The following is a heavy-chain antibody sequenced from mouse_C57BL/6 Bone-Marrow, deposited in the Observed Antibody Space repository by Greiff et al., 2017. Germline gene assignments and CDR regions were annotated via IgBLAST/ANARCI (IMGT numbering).Heavy chain of an antibody. J-gene: IGHJ2*01. CDR2: IYPGGGYT. CDR3: ARGGTGGFDD. CDR1: GYTFTNYW. D-gene: IGHD4-1*01. V-gene: IGHV1-63*01. Sequence: VQLQQSGAELVRPGTSVKMSCKASGYTFTNYWIGWAKQRPGHGLEWIGDIYPGGGYTNYNEKFKGKATLTADKSSSTAYMQFSSLTSEDSAIYYCARGGTGGFDDWGQGTTLTVSS.